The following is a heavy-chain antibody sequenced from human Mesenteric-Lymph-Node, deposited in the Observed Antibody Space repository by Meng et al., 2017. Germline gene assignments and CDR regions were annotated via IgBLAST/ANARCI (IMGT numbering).Heavy chain of an antibody. CDR3: ARDGAVADIPPRDGYYYYYYGMDV. CDR2: ISSGGSTI. CDR1: GFIFRNYE. J-gene: IGHJ6*02. V-gene: IGHV3-48*03. D-gene: IGHD6-19*01. Sequence: GESLKISCAASGFIFRNYEMNWVRQAPGKGLEWVLYISSGGSTIYYADSVKGRFTISRDNSKNTLYLQMNSLRAEDTAVYYCARDGAVADIPPRDGYYYYYYGMDVWGQGTTVTVSS.